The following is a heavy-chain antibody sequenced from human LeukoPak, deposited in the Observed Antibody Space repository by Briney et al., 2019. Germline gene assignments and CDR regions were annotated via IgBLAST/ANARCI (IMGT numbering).Heavy chain of an antibody. D-gene: IGHD3-22*01. Sequence: SVKVSCKASGGTFSSYAISWVRQAPGQGLEWMGGIIPIFGTANYAQKFQGRVTITADESTSTAYMELSSLRSEDTAVYYCAGGWNYYDSSGYPPSSFDYWGQGTLVTVSS. CDR2: IIPIFGTA. J-gene: IGHJ4*02. V-gene: IGHV1-69*13. CDR3: AGGWNYYDSSGYPPSSFDY. CDR1: GGTFSSYA.